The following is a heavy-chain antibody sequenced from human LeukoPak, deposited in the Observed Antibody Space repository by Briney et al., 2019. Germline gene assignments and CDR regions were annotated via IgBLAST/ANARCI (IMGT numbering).Heavy chain of an antibody. D-gene: IGHD4-11*01. V-gene: IGHV3-21*01. CDR1: GFTFSSYS. Sequence: GGSLRLSCAASGFTFSSYSMNWVRQAPGKGLEWVSSIDSSHTFMYYADSVKGRFTISRDNAKNSLYLQMNGLRAEDTAVYFCARGGYYSNTPLDFWGQGTLVTVSS. CDR3: ARGGYYSNTPLDF. J-gene: IGHJ4*02. CDR2: IDSSHTFM.